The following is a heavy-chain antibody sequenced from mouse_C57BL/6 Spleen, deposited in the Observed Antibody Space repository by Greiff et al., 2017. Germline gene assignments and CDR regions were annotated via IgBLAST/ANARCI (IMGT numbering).Heavy chain of an antibody. Sequence: EVKLVESGPGLAKPSQTLSLTCSVTGYSITSDYWNWIRKFPGNKLEYMGYISYSGSTYYNPSLKSRISITRATSKNQYYLQLNSVTTEDTATYYCARSSYYYGSSHWYFDVWGTGTTVTVSS. D-gene: IGHD1-1*01. V-gene: IGHV3-8*01. CDR3: ARSSYYYGSSHWYFDV. CDR2: ISYSGST. CDR1: GYSITSDY. J-gene: IGHJ1*03.